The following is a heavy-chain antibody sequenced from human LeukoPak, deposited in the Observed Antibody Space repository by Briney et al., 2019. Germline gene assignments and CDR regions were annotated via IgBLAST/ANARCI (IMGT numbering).Heavy chain of an antibody. CDR3: ARGVSYDSSGYGWFDP. J-gene: IGHJ5*02. D-gene: IGHD3-22*01. Sequence: GASVKVSCKASGYTFTSYGISWVRQAPGQGLEWMGRIIPILGIANYAQKFQGRVTITADKSTSTAYMELSSLRSEDTAVYYCARGVSYDSSGYGWFDPWGQGTLVTVSS. CDR2: IIPILGIA. V-gene: IGHV1-69*04. CDR1: GYTFTSYG.